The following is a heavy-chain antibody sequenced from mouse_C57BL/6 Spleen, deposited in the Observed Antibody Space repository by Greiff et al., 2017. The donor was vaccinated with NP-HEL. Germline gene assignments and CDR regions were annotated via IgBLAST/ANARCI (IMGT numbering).Heavy chain of an antibody. J-gene: IGHJ4*01. CDR1: GFNINNTY. V-gene: IGHV14-3*01. D-gene: IGHD1-1*01. Sequence: EVQLQQSVAELVRPGASVKLSCTASGFNINNTYMHWVKQRPEQGLEWIGRIDPANGNTKYAPQFQGKATITADTSSNTAYLQLSSLTSEDTAIYYGAREGYYGSSPYYYAMDYWGQGTSVTVSS. CDR3: AREGYYGSSPYYYAMDY. CDR2: IDPANGNT.